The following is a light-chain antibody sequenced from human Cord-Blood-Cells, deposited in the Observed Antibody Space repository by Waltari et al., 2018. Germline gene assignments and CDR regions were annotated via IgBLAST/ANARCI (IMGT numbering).Light chain of an antibody. V-gene: IGKV3-11*01. CDR1: QSVSSY. Sequence: EIVLTQSPATLSLSPGERATLSCRASQSVSSYLAWYQQKPGQAPRLLIYDASNRATGIPAMFSGSGSRTDFTLTISSLEPEDFAVYYCQQRSNWYTFGQGTKLEIK. J-gene: IGKJ2*01. CDR2: DAS. CDR3: QQRSNWYT.